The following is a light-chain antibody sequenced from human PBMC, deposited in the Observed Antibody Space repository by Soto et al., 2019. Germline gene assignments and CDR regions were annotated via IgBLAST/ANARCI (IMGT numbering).Light chain of an antibody. CDR3: QVWDIMTDNYV. CDR1: NIGDKR. J-gene: IGLJ1*01. Sequence: SYELTQPPSVSVAPEKTTTITCGGNNIGDKRVHWYRQKPGQAPVLLISYDSDRPAGIPERFSGSNSGNTATLTISRVEAGDEADYYCQVWDIMTDNYVFGGGTKAIVL. V-gene: IGLV3-21*04. CDR2: YDS.